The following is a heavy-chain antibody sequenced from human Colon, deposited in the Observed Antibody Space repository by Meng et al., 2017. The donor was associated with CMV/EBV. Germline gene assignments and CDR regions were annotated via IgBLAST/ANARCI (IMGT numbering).Heavy chain of an antibody. V-gene: IGHV1-18*01. Sequence: VQRVQSGAEVKEPGASVLVSCRSSDYTFTSYGINWVRQAPGQGLEWMGWISGSTGYTNRAQKFQGRVTMTTDTSTSTAYLALTSLTSNDTAVYYCARGRPNWSGVLDYWGQGTLVTVSS. CDR1: DYTFTSYG. CDR3: ARGRPNWSGVLDY. CDR2: ISGSTGYT. D-gene: IGHD1-1*01. J-gene: IGHJ4*02.